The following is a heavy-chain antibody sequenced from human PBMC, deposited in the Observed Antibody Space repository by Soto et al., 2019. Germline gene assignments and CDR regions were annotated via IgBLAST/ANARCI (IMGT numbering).Heavy chain of an antibody. V-gene: IGHV3-7*04. CDR3: ARDDPKGYIYSVAFFDY. J-gene: IGHJ4*02. CDR2: IHLDGSEK. CDR1: GFTFSDYW. Sequence: GGSLRLSCAASGFTFSDYWMSWVRQTPGKGLEWVGNIHLDGSEKYYAGFVKGRFTFSRDNVKNSLYLQMNSLKPEDTGVYYCARDDPKGYIYSVAFFDYWGQGTPVTVSS. D-gene: IGHD5-18*01.